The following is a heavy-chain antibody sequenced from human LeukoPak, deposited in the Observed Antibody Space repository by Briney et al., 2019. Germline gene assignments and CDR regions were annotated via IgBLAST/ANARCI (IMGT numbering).Heavy chain of an antibody. D-gene: IGHD6-13*01. Sequence: GGSLRLSCAASGFTFTTYSLNWVRQAPGKGLEWVSSISSSSRYIYYADSVKGRFTISRDNAKNSLYLQMNSLRAEDTAVYYCAKDWIHSSSWYYFDYWGQGTLVTVSS. CDR1: GFTFTTYS. CDR2: ISSSSRYI. J-gene: IGHJ4*02. CDR3: AKDWIHSSSWYYFDY. V-gene: IGHV3-21*01.